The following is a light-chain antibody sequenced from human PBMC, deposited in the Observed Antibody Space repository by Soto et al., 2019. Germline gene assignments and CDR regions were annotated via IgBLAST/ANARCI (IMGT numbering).Light chain of an antibody. J-gene: IGLJ3*02. CDR1: SSDVGGYNY. CDR3: ISYTSSSTLV. V-gene: IGLV2-14*01. CDR2: EVS. Sequence: QSALTQPASVSGSPGQSITISCTGTSSDVGGYNYVSWYQQHPGKAPKLMIYEVSNRPSGVSNLFSGSKSGNTASLTISGLQAEDEADYYCISYTSSSTLVFGGGTEVTVL.